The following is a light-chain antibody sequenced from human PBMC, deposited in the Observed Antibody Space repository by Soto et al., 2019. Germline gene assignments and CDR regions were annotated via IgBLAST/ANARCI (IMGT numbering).Light chain of an antibody. CDR1: SSDVGDYPY. J-gene: IGLJ7*01. V-gene: IGLV2-14*01. CDR2: EVT. Sequence: QSALTQPASVSGSPGQSITISCTGTSSDVGDYPYVSWYQQHPGKVPKLIIYEVTNRPSGVTSRFSGSKSENTASLTISGLQAEDEGDYYCSSYSATNTLVFGSGTQLTVL. CDR3: SSYSATNTLV.